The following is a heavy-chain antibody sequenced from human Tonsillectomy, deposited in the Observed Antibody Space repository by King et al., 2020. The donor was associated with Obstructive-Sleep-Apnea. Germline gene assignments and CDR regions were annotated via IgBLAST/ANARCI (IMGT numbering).Heavy chain of an antibody. CDR1: GFTFSSYS. CDR3: ARPYCSSTSCYGVNYYYYGMDV. D-gene: IGHD2-2*01. J-gene: IGHJ6*02. Sequence: VQLVESGGGVVQPGRSLRLSCAASGFTFSSYSMHWVRQAPGKGLEWVAGISHDGRNKYYADSVKGRFTISRDNSKNTLYLQMNSQRAEDTAVYYCARPYCSSTSCYGVNYYYYGMDVWGQGTTVTVSS. V-gene: IGHV3-30*04. CDR2: ISHDGRNK.